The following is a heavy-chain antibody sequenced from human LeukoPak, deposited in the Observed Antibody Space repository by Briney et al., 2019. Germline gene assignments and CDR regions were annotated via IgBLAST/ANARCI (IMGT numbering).Heavy chain of an antibody. D-gene: IGHD2-21*02. CDR2: IYPGDSDT. J-gene: IGHJ4*02. V-gene: IGHV5-51*01. CDR1: GYIFTSYW. Sequence: AGESLQICGEGSGYIFTSYWIGWGRPLPGKGLEGMGIIYPGDSDTRYSPSFQGQVTISADKSISTAYLQWSSLKASDTAMYYCARCPSGDCSYFDYWGQGTLVTVSS. CDR3: ARCPSGDCSYFDY.